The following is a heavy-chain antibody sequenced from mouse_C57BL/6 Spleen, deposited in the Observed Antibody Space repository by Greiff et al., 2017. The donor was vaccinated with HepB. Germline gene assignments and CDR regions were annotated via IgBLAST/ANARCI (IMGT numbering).Heavy chain of an antibody. CDR3: ARSGTLAWFAY. CDR1: GYAFSSYW. CDR2: IYPGDGDT. J-gene: IGHJ3*01. D-gene: IGHD4-1*01. V-gene: IGHV1-80*01. Sequence: VKLVESGAELVKPGASVKISCKASGYAFSSYWMNWVKQRPGKGLEWIGQIYPGDGDTNYNGKFKGKATLTADKSSSTAYMQLSSLTSEDSAVYFCARSGTLAWFAYWGQGTLVTVSA.